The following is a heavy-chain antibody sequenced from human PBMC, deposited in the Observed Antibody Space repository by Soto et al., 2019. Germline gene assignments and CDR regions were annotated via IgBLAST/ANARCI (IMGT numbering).Heavy chain of an antibody. V-gene: IGHV4-34*01. CDR3: VLFVEADALSDS. D-gene: IGHD2-21*01. CDR2: LSHTGNT. J-gene: IGHJ4*02. Sequence: PSETLSLTCAVSGGSFSEYYWNWIRQPPGMGLEWIGDLSHTGNTKYNPSLKSRLTISLDTSKRQFSLQLRSVTAADTAIYYCVLFVEADALSDSWAQGTLVTVS. CDR1: GGSFSEYY.